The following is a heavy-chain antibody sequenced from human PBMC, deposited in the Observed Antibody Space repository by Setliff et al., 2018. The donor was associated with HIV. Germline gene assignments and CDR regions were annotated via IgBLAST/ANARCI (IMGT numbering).Heavy chain of an antibody. CDR2: INHSGST. D-gene: IGHD3-16*01. J-gene: IGHJ5*01. CDR1: GGCFNEYY. CDR3: ARAYRDNVWGSWRQISSWFDS. Sequence: KPSETLSLTCAVYGGCFNEYYWNWIRQIPGKGLEWIGGINHSGSTNYNESLKRRLRISVDTSKNQFSLSLNSVTAADTAVYYCARAYRDNVWGSWRQISSWFDSWGQGNLVTVSS. V-gene: IGHV4-34*01.